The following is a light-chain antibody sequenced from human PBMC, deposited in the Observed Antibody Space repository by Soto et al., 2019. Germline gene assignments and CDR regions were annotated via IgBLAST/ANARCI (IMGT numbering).Light chain of an antibody. CDR3: QQYSNWPET. Sequence: EVLMTQSPATLSVSPGERATLSCRASQSVGGDLAWYQQKPGQAPRLLISGASTRASGIPARFSGSGSGTEFTLTISSLQSEDFAFYYCQQYSNWPETFGQGTKVDIK. CDR2: GAS. CDR1: QSVGGD. J-gene: IGKJ1*01. V-gene: IGKV3-15*01.